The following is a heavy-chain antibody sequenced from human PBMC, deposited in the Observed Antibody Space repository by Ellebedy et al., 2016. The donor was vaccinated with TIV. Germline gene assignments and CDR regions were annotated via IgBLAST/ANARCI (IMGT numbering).Heavy chain of an antibody. CDR1: GGSFSGYY. V-gene: IGHV4-34*01. CDR3: ARSKKGYSSSFLDY. Sequence: MPSETLSLTCAVYGGSFSGYYWSWIRQPPGKGLEWIGEINHSGSTNYNPSLKSRVTISVDTSKNQFSLKLSSVTAADTAVYYCARSKKGYSSSFLDYWGQGTLVTVSS. J-gene: IGHJ4*02. CDR2: INHSGST. D-gene: IGHD6-6*01.